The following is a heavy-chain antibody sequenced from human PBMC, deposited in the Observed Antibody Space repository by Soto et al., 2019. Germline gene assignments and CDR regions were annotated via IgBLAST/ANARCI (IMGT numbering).Heavy chain of an antibody. Sequence: PGGSLRICCAAYGFTFSSYSMNWVRQAPGKGLEWVSSISSSSSYIYYADSVKGRFTISRDNAKNSLYLQMNSLRAEDTAVYYCASPKYSSGWYGGDYSDYWGQGTLVT. CDR2: ISSSSSYI. CDR3: ASPKYSSGWYGGDYSDY. D-gene: IGHD6-19*01. V-gene: IGHV3-21*01. CDR1: GFTFSSYS. J-gene: IGHJ4*02.